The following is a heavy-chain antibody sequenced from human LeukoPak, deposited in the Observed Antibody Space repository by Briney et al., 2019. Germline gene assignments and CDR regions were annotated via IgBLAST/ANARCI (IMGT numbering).Heavy chain of an antibody. V-gene: IGHV1-46*01. CDR1: GYTLTTYY. J-gene: IGHJ4*02. D-gene: IGHD5-18*01. Sequence: ASVKVSCKASGYTLTTYYMHWVRRAPGQGLEWMGIINPSSGSTSYAQKFQGRVTMTRDTSTSTVYMELSSLRSEDTAIYYCARVLGAHRYGSIDHWGQGTLVTVSS. CDR2: INPSSGST. CDR3: ARVLGAHRYGSIDH.